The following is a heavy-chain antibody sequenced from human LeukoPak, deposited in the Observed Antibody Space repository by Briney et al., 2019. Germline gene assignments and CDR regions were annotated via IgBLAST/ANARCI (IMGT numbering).Heavy chain of an antibody. D-gene: IGHD3-10*01. V-gene: IGHV3-9*01. CDR2: ISWNSGSI. CDR3: AKMGYGSGSLPSYDY. CDR1: GFTFDDYA. J-gene: IGHJ4*02. Sequence: PGRSLRLSCAASGFTFDDYAMHWVRQAPGKGLEWVSGISWNSGSIGYADSVKGRFAISRDNAKNSVYLQMNSLRAEDTALYYCAKMGYGSGSLPSYDYWGQGTLVTVSS.